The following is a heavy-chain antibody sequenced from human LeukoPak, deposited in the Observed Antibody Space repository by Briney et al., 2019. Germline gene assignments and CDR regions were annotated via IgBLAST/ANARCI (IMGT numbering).Heavy chain of an antibody. CDR2: VNRDGSET. D-gene: IGHD6-19*01. CDR1: GFALSSHW. J-gene: IGHJ4*02. CDR3: ARGSSGGIAVAGFPY. V-gene: IGHV3-7*03. Sequence: RPGGSLRLSCAASGFALSSHWMTWVRQVPGRGPEWVANVNRDGSETYYLDSVKGRFTISKDNAKNSLYLQMNSLRAEDAAVYYCARGSSGGIAVAGFPYWGQGTLVTVSS.